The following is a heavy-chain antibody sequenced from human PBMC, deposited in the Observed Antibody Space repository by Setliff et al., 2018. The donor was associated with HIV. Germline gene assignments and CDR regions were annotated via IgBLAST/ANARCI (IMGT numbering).Heavy chain of an antibody. Sequence: ASVKVSCKTFGYRFTDFYVNWVRQAPGQGLEWMGWINPKSGATKNAQQFQGRVTMTGDTSISTVYMELSSLRSDDTALYFCARRAEDLAINPPSFDYYFDYWGQGTPVTVS. V-gene: IGHV1-2*02. J-gene: IGHJ4*02. D-gene: IGHD3-9*01. CDR2: INPKSGAT. CDR3: ARRAEDLAINPPSFDYYFDY. CDR1: GYRFTDFY.